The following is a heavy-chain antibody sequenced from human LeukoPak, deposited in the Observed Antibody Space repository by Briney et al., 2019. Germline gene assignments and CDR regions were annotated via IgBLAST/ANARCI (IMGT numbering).Heavy chain of an antibody. Sequence: PGGSLRLSCAASGFTVSSNYMTWVRQAPGKGLEWVSLIYSGGSTSYADSVRGRFTISRDNSKNTLYPQMNSLRAEDTAVYYCARIETVADAFDIWGQGTLVTVSS. CDR2: IYSGGST. D-gene: IGHD1-1*01. J-gene: IGHJ3*02. CDR1: GFTVSSNY. V-gene: IGHV3-66*01. CDR3: ARIETVADAFDI.